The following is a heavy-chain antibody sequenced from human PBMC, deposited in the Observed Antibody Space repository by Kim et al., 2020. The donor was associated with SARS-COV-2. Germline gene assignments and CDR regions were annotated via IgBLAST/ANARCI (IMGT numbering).Heavy chain of an antibody. CDR3: TSLTPGIAAMSCGMGV. CDR2: IRSKANSYST. D-gene: IGHD6-13*01. Sequence: GGSLRLSCAASGFTFSGSAMHWVRQASGKGLEWVARIRSKANSYSTAYSAWVKGRFTIYRDDSKHTSYLQMNSLNTKATAVYYSTSLTPGIAAMSCGMGVWGEASTLTVSP. V-gene: IGHV3-73*01. J-gene: IGHJ6*04. CDR1: GFTFSGSA.